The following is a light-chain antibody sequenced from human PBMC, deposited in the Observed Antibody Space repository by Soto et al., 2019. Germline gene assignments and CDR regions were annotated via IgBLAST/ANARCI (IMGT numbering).Light chain of an antibody. CDR3: QQRSNWPRGT. V-gene: IGKV3-11*01. CDR1: QSVGSY. J-gene: IGKJ2*02. Sequence: EIVLTQSPATLSLSPGERATLACRASQSVGSYLAWYQHKPCQAHRLLIHDASNRATGIPARFSGSGYGSDFTLPISKVELEDSAVYSCQQRSNWPRGTFGQGTKLEIK. CDR2: DAS.